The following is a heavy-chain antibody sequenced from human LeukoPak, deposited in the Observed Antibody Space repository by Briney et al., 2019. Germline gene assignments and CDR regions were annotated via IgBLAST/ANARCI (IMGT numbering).Heavy chain of an antibody. Sequence: GGSLRLSCAASGFTFDDYAMHWVRQAPGKGLEWVSLISWDGGSTYYADSVKGRFTISRDNSKNSLYLQMNSLRAEDTALYYCAKDKGIAAAGTGGSLDYWGQGTLVTVSS. D-gene: IGHD6-13*01. J-gene: IGHJ4*02. CDR2: ISWDGGST. CDR3: AKDKGIAAAGTGGSLDY. V-gene: IGHV3-43D*03. CDR1: GFTFDDYA.